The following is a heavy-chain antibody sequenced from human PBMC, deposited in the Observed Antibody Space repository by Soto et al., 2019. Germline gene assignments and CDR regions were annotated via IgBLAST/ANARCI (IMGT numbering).Heavy chain of an antibody. V-gene: IGHV1-18*01. CDR1: AYTFTNYG. CDR3: ARIGSSWNVREFGS. CDR2: ISAYNGNI. D-gene: IGHD6-13*01. Sequence: QVQLVQSGGEVKKPGASVKVSCKASAYTFTNYGISWVRQAPGQGLEWMGWISAYNGNINYAQTFRGRVTMTTDTSTSSADLAVRSLRSEDTAVYYIARIGSSWNVREFGSWVQGTLVTVSS. J-gene: IGHJ4*02.